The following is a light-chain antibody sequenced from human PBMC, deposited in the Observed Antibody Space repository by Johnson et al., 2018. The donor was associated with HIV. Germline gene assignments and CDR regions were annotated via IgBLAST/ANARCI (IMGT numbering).Light chain of an antibody. Sequence: QSVLTQPPSVSAAPGQKVTISCSGSSSNIGNNYVSWYQQVPGTAPKLLIYENNKRPSGIPDRFSGSKSGTSATLGITGLQTGDEADYYCGTWDSSLSAGRVFGTVTKVTVL. CDR1: SSNIGNNY. V-gene: IGLV1-51*02. J-gene: IGLJ1*01. CDR3: GTWDSSLSAGRV. CDR2: ENN.